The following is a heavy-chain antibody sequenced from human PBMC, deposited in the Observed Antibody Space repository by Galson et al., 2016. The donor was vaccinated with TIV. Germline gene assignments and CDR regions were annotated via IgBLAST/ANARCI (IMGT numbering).Heavy chain of an antibody. J-gene: IGHJ4*02. V-gene: IGHV4-39*01. Sequence: GKGLEWIGSVTYTGKTYYTPSLTGRVTMSADTSANRFSLDVHSVTSADTAVYYCARHSTPIYVVVDTGFEFWGPGSLVTVSS. CDR3: ARHSTPIYVVVDTGFEF. D-gene: IGHD3-9*01. CDR2: VTYTGKT.